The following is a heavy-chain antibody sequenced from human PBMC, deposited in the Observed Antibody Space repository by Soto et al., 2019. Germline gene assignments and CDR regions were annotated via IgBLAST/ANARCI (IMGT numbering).Heavy chain of an antibody. J-gene: IGHJ5*02. V-gene: IGHV4-30-4*01. CDR1: GGSISSGDYY. Sequence: SETLPLTCTVSGGSISSGDYYWCWIRQPPGKGLEWIGYIYYSGSTYYNPSLKSRVTISVDTSKNQFSLKLSSVTAADTDVYYCASSNLNFGIDYENLGDPWGQGTLVT. D-gene: IGHD1-7*01. CDR2: IYYSGST. CDR3: ASSNLNFGIDYENLGDP.